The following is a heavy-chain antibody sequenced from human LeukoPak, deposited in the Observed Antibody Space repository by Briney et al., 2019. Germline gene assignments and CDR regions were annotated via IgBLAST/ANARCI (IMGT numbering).Heavy chain of an antibody. Sequence: GASVKVSCKASGYTFTHFGISWVRQAPGQGLECMGWISVYNGNTNYAQNVQGRVTMTADTSTSTAFMELRSLRSDDTAVYYCARFGYNYGADYWGQGTLVTVSS. V-gene: IGHV1-18*01. D-gene: IGHD5-18*01. CDR1: GYTFTHFG. CDR2: ISVYNGNT. CDR3: ARFGYNYGADY. J-gene: IGHJ4*02.